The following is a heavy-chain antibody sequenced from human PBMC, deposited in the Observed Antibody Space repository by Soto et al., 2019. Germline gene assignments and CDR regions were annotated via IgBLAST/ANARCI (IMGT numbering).Heavy chain of an antibody. CDR2: IYINDTETT. CDR1: GGSISTYY. CDR3: ARFPDYNYYGGP. V-gene: IGHV4-59*08. D-gene: IGHD3-10*01. Sequence: QVQLQESGPGLVKPSETLSLTCTVSGGSISTYYWSWIRQPPGKGLEWIAYIYINDTETTHSNPSLQSRVTISADTSKNQFSLKLSSVTAADTAVYYCARFPDYNYYGGPWGQGTLVTVSS. J-gene: IGHJ4*02.